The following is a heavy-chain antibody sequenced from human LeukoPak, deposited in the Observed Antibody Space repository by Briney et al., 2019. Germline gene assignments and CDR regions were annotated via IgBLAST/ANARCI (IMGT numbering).Heavy chain of an antibody. V-gene: IGHV5-10-1*01. J-gene: IGHJ5*02. CDR1: GYSFTSYW. Sequence: GESLQISCKGSGYSFTSYWISWVRQMPGKGLEWMGRIDPSDSYTNYSPSFQGHVTISADKSISTAYLQWSSLKASDTAMYYCARLRPLYGDYEGWFDPWGQGTLVTVSS. D-gene: IGHD4-17*01. CDR2: IDPSDSYT. CDR3: ARLRPLYGDYEGWFDP.